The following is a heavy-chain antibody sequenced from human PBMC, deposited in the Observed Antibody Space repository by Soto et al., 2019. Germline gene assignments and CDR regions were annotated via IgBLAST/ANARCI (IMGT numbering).Heavy chain of an antibody. D-gene: IGHD2-2*01. CDR2: IDPSDSYT. CDR1: GYSFTSYW. V-gene: IGHV5-10-1*01. J-gene: IGHJ4*02. CDR3: ARHGPGCSSTSCYIDY. Sequence: PGESLKISCKGSGYSFTSYWISWVRQMPGKGLEWMGRIDPSDSYTNYSPSFQGHVTISADKSISTAYLQWSSLKASDTATYYCARHGPGCSSTSCYIDYWGQGTLVTVSS.